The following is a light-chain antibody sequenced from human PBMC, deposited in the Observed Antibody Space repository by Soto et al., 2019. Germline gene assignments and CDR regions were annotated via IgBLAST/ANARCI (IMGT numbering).Light chain of an antibody. CDR3: AAWDDSLNGVV. J-gene: IGLJ2*01. CDR2: SNN. CDR1: SSNIGRNT. V-gene: IGLV1-44*01. Sequence: QAVVTQPPSASGTPGQRVTISCSGSSSNIGRNTVIWYQQVPRTAPKLLIYSNNQRPSGVPDRFSGSKSGTSVSLAISGLQAEDEADYYCAAWDDSLNGVVLGGGTKVTVL.